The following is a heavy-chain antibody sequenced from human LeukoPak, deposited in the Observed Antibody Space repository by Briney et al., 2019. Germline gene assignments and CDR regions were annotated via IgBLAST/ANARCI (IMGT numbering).Heavy chain of an antibody. D-gene: IGHD6-13*01. V-gene: IGHV1-2*02. J-gene: IGHJ5*01. CDR3: ARDIGPAAGTPNWFDS. Sequence: APVKVSCKASGYTFTGYYMHWVRQAPGQGLEWMGWINPNSGGTNYAQKFQGRVTMTRDTSISTAYMELSRLRSDDTAVYYCARDIGPAAGTPNWFDSWGQGTLVTVSS. CDR1: GYTFTGYY. CDR2: INPNSGGT.